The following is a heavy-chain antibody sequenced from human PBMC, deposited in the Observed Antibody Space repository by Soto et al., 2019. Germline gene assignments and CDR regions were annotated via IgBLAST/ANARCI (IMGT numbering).Heavy chain of an antibody. Sequence: QVQLVQSGAEVKKPGASVKVSCKASGYTFTSYDINWVRLATGQGLEWMGWMNPNSGNTAYAQKFQGRVTMTRNTSISTSYMELRLLRSEDTAVYYCARLQQDYAVAWGHGTLVTVSS. V-gene: IGHV1-8*01. D-gene: IGHD3-16*01. CDR3: ARLQQDYAVA. CDR1: GYTFTSYD. J-gene: IGHJ5*01. CDR2: MNPNSGNT.